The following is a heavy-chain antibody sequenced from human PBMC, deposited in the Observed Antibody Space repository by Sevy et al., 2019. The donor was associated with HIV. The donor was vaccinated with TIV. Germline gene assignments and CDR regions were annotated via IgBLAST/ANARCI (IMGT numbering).Heavy chain of an antibody. CDR3: AKDPNDYGDPWAFDI. J-gene: IGHJ3*02. CDR2: IRYDGSNK. Sequence: GGSLRLSCAASGFTFSSYGMHWVRQAPGKGLEWVAFIRYDGSNKYYADSVKGRFTISRDNSKNTLYLQMNSMRTEDTAVYYCAKDPNDYGDPWAFDIWGQGTMVTVSS. CDR1: GFTFSSYG. V-gene: IGHV3-30*02. D-gene: IGHD4-17*01.